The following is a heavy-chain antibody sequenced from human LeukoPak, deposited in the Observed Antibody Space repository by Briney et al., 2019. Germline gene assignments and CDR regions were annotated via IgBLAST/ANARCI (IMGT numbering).Heavy chain of an antibody. CDR3: ARGFETTVVTPDYYGMDV. CDR2: IIPILGTA. J-gene: IGHJ6*02. D-gene: IGHD4-23*01. CDR1: GGTFSSYA. V-gene: IGHV1-69*13. Sequence: GASVKVSCKASGGTFSSYAISWVRQAPGQGLEWMGGIIPILGTANYAQKFQGRVTITADESTSTAYMELSSLRSEDTAVYYCARGFETTVVTPDYYGMDVWGQGTTVTVSS.